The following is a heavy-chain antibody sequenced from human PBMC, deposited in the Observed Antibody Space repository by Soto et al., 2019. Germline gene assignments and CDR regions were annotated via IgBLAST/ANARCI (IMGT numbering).Heavy chain of an antibody. CDR3: AKDLYIAAAGGSIDY. Sequence: GGSLRLSCAASGFTFSSYGMHWVRQAPGKGLEWVAVISYDGSNKYYADSVKGRFTISRDNSKNTLYLQMNSLRAEDTAVYYCAKDLYIAAAGGSIDYWGQGTLVTVSS. V-gene: IGHV3-30*18. CDR2: ISYDGSNK. D-gene: IGHD6-13*01. CDR1: GFTFSSYG. J-gene: IGHJ4*02.